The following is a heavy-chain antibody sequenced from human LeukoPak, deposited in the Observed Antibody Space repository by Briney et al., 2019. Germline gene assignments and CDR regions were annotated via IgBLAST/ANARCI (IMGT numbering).Heavy chain of an antibody. J-gene: IGHJ4*02. D-gene: IGHD5-12*01. CDR3: ARDLHSGYDTEFDY. V-gene: IGHV1-69*13. CDR2: IIPIFGTA. Sequence: ASVKVSCKASGATFSSYAISWVRQAPGQGLEWMGGIIPIFGTANYAQKFQGRVTITADESTSTAYMELSSLRSEDTAVYYCARDLHSGYDTEFDYWGQGTLVTVSS. CDR1: GATFSSYA.